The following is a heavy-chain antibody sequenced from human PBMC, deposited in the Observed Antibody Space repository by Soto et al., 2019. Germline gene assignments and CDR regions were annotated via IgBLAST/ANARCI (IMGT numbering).Heavy chain of an antibody. D-gene: IGHD2-15*01. CDR1: GGSFSGYY. Sequence: LETLSLTCAVYGGSFSGYYWSWIRQPPGKGLEWIGEINHSGSTNYNPSLKSRVTISVDTSKNQFSLKLSSVTAADTAVYYCARGVVEYSRYYYYYYGMDVWGQGTTVTVSS. V-gene: IGHV4-34*01. J-gene: IGHJ6*02. CDR3: ARGVVEYSRYYYYYYGMDV. CDR2: INHSGST.